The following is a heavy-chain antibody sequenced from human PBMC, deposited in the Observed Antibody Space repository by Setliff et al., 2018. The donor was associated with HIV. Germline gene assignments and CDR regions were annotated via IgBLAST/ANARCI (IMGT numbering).Heavy chain of an antibody. D-gene: IGHD2-2*01. V-gene: IGHV1-2*02. J-gene: IGHJ6*02. CDR1: GYTFTGYY. Sequence: ASVKVSCKASGYTFTGYYMHWVRQAPGQGLEWMGWINPNNGGTNYAQKLQGRVTMTTDTSTSTAYMELRSLRSDDTAVYYCARDHCSSSGCYEYSYYGMDVWGQGTTVTVSS. CDR2: INPNNGGT. CDR3: ARDHCSSSGCYEYSYYGMDV.